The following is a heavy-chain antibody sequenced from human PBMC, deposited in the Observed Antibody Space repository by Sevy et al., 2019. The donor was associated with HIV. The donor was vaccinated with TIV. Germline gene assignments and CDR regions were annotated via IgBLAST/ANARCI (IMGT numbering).Heavy chain of an antibody. CDR2: IIPMFGSA. D-gene: IGHD6-13*01. CDR1: GGTFNNYA. CDR3: AKSISWYASFDS. V-gene: IGHV1-69*13. Sequence: ASVKVSCKASGGTFNNYAVNWVRRAPGHGLEWMGGIIPMFGSANYVQKFQGRVTITADESTSTAYMEVSSLRSDDTAVYYCAKSISWYASFDSWGQGTLVTVSS. J-gene: IGHJ4*02.